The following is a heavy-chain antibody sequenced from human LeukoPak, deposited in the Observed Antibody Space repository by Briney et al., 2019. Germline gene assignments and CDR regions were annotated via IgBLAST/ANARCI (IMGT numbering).Heavy chain of an antibody. CDR2: IYSGGST. CDR1: GFTVSSNY. CDR3: ATLVRGGLLYYYYYMDV. J-gene: IGHJ6*03. D-gene: IGHD3-10*01. Sequence: GGSLRLSCAASGFTVSSNYMSWVRQAPGKGPEWVSVIYSGGSTYYADSVKGRFTISRDNSKNTLYLQMNTLRAEDTAVYYCATLVRGGLLYYYYYMDVWGKGTTVTISS. V-gene: IGHV3-66*01.